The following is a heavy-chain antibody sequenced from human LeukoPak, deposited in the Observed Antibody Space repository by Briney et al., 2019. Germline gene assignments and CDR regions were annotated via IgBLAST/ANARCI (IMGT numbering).Heavy chain of an antibody. CDR2: IYYSGST. D-gene: IGHD1-26*01. J-gene: IGHJ4*02. Sequence: GSLRLSCAASGFTFSGYWMSWVRQAPGKGLEWIGYIYYSGSTNYNPSLKSRVTISVDTSKNQFSLKLSSVTAADTAVYYCAREFTSEVGATIFDYWGQGTLVTVSS. V-gene: IGHV4-59*01. CDR3: AREFTSEVGATIFDY. CDR1: GFTFSGYW.